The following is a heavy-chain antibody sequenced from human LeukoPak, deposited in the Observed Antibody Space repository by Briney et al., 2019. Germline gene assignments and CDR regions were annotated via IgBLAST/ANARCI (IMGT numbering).Heavy chain of an antibody. D-gene: IGHD6-13*01. CDR2: INHSGST. J-gene: IGHJ6*03. V-gene: IGHV4-34*01. CDR3: ICRKDIAAAGNYYYYYMDV. CDR1: GGSFSGYY. Sequence: SETLSLTCAVYGGSFSGYYWSWIRQPPGKGLEWIGEINHSGSTNYNPSLKSRVTISVDTSKNQFSLKLSSVTAADTAVYYCICRKDIAAAGNYYYYYMDVWGKGTTVTISS.